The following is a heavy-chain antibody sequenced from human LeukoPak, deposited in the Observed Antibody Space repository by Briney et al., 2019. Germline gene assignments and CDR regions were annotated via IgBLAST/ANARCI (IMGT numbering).Heavy chain of an antibody. CDR2: IYYSGST. J-gene: IGHJ3*02. CDR3: AHYDSSGYYYPNAFDT. CDR1: GGSISSSSYY. D-gene: IGHD3-22*01. Sequence: SETLSLTCTVSGGSISSSSYYWGWIRQPPGKGLEWIGSIYYSGSTYYNPSLKSRVTISVDTSKNQFSLKLSSVTAADTAVYYCAHYDSSGYYYPNAFDTWGQGTMVTVSS. V-gene: IGHV4-39*01.